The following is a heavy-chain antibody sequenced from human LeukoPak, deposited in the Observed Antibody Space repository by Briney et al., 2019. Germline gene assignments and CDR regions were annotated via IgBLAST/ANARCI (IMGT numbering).Heavy chain of an antibody. D-gene: IGHD6-13*01. Sequence: GESLKISRKGSGYSFSSYWIGWVRQLPGKGLEWMGIIYPGDSETRYSPSFQGQVTISADKSISTAYLQWSSLKPSDTAMYSCPRQQQQLVTDDYWGQGTLVTVSS. CDR3: PRQQQQLVTDDY. J-gene: IGHJ4*02. CDR1: GYSFSSYW. V-gene: IGHV5-51*01. CDR2: IYPGDSET.